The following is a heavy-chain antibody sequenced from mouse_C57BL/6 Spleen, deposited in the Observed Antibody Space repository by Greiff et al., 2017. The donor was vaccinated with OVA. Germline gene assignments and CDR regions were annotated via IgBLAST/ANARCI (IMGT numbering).Heavy chain of an antibody. CDR3: ARRDYYGSSRYFDV. CDR1: GFTFSDYG. Sequence: EVMLVESRGGLVKPGGSLKLSCAASGFTFSDYGMHWVRQAPEKGLEWVAYISSGSSTIYYADTVKGRFTISRDNAKNTLFLQMTSLRSEDTAMYYCARRDYYGSSRYFDVWGTGTTVTVSS. J-gene: IGHJ1*03. CDR2: ISSGSSTI. D-gene: IGHD1-1*01. V-gene: IGHV5-17*01.